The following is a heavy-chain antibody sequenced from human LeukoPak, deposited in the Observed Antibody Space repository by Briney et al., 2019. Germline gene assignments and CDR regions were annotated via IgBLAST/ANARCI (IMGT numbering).Heavy chain of an antibody. CDR2: ISGSGGST. D-gene: IGHD3-10*01. J-gene: IGHJ3*02. CDR1: GFSFTNYA. CDR3: AVQRGIYYGSGIGAFDI. Sequence: GGSLRLSCAASGFSFTNYAMSWVRQAPGKGLEWVSAISGSGGSTYYADSVKGRFTISRDNSKNTLYLQMNSLRAEDTAVYYCAVQRGIYYGSGIGAFDIWGQGTMVTVSS. V-gene: IGHV3-23*01.